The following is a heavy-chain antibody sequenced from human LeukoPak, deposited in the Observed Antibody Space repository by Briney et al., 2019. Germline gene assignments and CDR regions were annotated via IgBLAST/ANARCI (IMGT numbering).Heavy chain of an antibody. D-gene: IGHD6-19*01. CDR1: GFTFSSYS. Sequence: PGGSLRLSCAASGFTFSSYSINWVRQAPGKGLEWVSCVSSTSSFIYYADSVKGRFTISRDNSKNTLYLQMNSLRAEDTAVYYCARLSTAVVDNDNWGQGTLVTVSS. CDR2: VSSTSSFI. V-gene: IGHV3-21*01. CDR3: ARLSTAVVDNDN. J-gene: IGHJ4*02.